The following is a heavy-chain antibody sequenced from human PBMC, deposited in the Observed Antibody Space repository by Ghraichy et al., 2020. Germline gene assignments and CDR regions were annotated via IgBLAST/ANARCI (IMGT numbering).Heavy chain of an antibody. J-gene: IGHJ4*02. CDR1: GGSISSYY. Sequence: SETLSLTCTVSGGSISSYYWSWIRQPPGKGLEWIGYIYYSGSTNYNPSLKSRVTISVDTSKNQFSLKLSSVTAADTAVYYCARMNDSFLDYWGQGTLVTVSS. V-gene: IGHV4-59*01. CDR3: ARMNDSFLDY. D-gene: IGHD3-3*01. CDR2: IYYSGST.